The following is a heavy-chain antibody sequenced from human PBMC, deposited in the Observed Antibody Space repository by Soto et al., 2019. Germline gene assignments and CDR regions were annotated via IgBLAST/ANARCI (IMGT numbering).Heavy chain of an antibody. V-gene: IGHV1-2*04. D-gene: IGHD2-2*01. CDR3: ARDLMLQPAAMPQYCYYYGMDV. J-gene: IGHJ6*02. CDR1: GYTFTNNA. CDR2: INPNSGGT. Sequence: ASVKVSCKTSGYTFTNNAVCWVRQTPGQGLEWMGWINPNSGGTNYAQKFQGWVTMTRDTSISTAYMELSRLRSDDTAVYYCARDLMLQPAAMPQYCYYYGMDVWGQGTTVTVSS.